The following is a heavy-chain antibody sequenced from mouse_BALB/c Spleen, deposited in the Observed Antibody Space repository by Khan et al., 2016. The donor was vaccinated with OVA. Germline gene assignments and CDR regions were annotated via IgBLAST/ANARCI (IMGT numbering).Heavy chain of an antibody. D-gene: IGHD1-1*02. Sequence: EVQLVESGGDLVKTGGSLKLSCAASGFTFSTYGMSWVRQTPDKRLEWVATISSGGHYTYYIDSVKGRFTISRDTSKNIFYLQMTSLRSEDTAMYYCTRLSYYYNSEGFAYWGQGTLVTVSA. CDR2: ISSGGHYT. J-gene: IGHJ3*01. CDR3: TRLSYYYNSEGFAY. CDR1: GFTFSTYG. V-gene: IGHV5-6*01.